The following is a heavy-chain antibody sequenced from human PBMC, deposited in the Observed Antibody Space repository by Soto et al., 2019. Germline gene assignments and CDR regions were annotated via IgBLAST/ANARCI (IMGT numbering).Heavy chain of an antibody. D-gene: IGHD1-1*01. CDR2: ISAHNGNT. CDR3: ARGRYGDY. Sequence: QGHLVQSGAEVKKPGASVKVSCKGSGYGFTTYGITWVRQAPGQGLEWMAWISAHNGNTNYAQKVQGRVTVTRDTSTSTAYMEPRSLRYDDTAVYYCARGRYGDYWGQGALVTVSS. CDR1: GYGFTTYG. J-gene: IGHJ4*02. V-gene: IGHV1-18*01.